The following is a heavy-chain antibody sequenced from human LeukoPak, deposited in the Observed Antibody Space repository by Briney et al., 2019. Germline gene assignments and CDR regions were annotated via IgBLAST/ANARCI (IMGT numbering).Heavy chain of an antibody. J-gene: IGHJ6*02. Sequence: GASVKVSCKASGYTFTSYGIRWVRQAPGQGLEWMGWISAYNGNTNYAQKLQGRVTMTTDTSTSTAYMELRSLRSDDTAVYYCARDMSPERLGTPMYYYYYGMDVWGQGTTVTVSS. CDR2: ISAYNGNT. D-gene: IGHD2-15*01. CDR3: ARDMSPERLGTPMYYYYYGMDV. CDR1: GYTFTSYG. V-gene: IGHV1-18*01.